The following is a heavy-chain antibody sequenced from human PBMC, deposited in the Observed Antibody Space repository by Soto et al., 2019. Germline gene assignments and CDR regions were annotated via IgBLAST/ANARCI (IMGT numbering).Heavy chain of an antibody. CDR2: ISSSSSTI. D-gene: IGHD6-6*01. V-gene: IGHV3-48*02. Sequence: EVQLVESGGGLVQPGGSLRLSCAASGFTFSSYSMNWVRQAPGKGLEWVSYISSSSSTIYYADSVKVRFTISRDNAKNSLYLQMNSLRDEDTAVYYCAWPEYSSSSYGMDVWGQGPTVTFSS. CDR3: AWPEYSSSSYGMDV. J-gene: IGHJ6*02. CDR1: GFTFSSYS.